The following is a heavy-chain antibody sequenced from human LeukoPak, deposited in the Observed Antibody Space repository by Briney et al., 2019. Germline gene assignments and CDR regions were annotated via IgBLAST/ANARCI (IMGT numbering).Heavy chain of an antibody. CDR3: ARGYGDYATFDY. D-gene: IGHD4-17*01. CDR1: GFTVSSNY. J-gene: IGHJ4*02. V-gene: IGHV3-53*01. Sequence: GGSLSLSCAASGFTVSSNYMSWVRQAPGKGLEWVSVIYSGGSTYYADSVKGRFTISRDNSKNTLYLQMNSLRAEDTAVYYCARGYGDYATFDYWGQGTLVTVSS. CDR2: IYSGGST.